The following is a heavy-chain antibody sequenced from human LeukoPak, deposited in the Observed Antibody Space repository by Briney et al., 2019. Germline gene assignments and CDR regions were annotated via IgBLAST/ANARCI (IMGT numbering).Heavy chain of an antibody. CDR2: ISSIGSTI. J-gene: IGHJ4*02. D-gene: IGHD3-22*01. CDR1: GFTFSDYY. V-gene: IGHV3-11*01. CDR3: ARDRYYYDSSGYRDPVDY. Sequence: PGGPLRLSCAASGFTFSDYYMSWIRQAPGKGLEWVSYISSIGSTIYYADSVKGRFTISRDNAKNSLYLQMNSLRAEDTAVYYCARDRYYYDSSGYRDPVDYWGQGTLVTVSS.